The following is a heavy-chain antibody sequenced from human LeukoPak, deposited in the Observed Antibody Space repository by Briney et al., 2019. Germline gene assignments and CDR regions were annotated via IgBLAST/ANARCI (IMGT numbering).Heavy chain of an antibody. V-gene: IGHV3-7*01. Sequence: GGSLRLSCAASGFTFSDYWMSWVRQAPGKGLEWVANIKQDGSEKYYVGSVKGRFTISRDNAKNSLYLQMNSLRAEDAAVYYCAKGASYYYYMDVWGKGTTVTVSS. CDR3: AKGASYYYYMDV. CDR2: IKQDGSEK. J-gene: IGHJ6*03. CDR1: GFTFSDYW.